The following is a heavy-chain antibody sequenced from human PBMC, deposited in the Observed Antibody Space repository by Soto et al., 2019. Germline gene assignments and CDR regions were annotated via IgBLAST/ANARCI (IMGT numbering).Heavy chain of an antibody. Sequence: GGSLRLSCSGSGFSFSDFFATWIRQAPGKGLEWLSSISHSASRISNADSIRGRFTIPRDTAKKSVQLDLTHTRVDDAGVYFCARDLTVYGVGGWRYTGLDVWGPGTAVTVCS. CDR2: ISHSASRI. D-gene: IGHD2-8*01. V-gene: IGHV3-11*01. CDR1: GFSFSDFF. CDR3: ARDLTVYGVGGWRYTGLDV. J-gene: IGHJ6*02.